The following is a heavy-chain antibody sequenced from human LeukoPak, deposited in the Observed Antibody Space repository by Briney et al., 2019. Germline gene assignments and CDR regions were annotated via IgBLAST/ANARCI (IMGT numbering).Heavy chain of an antibody. CDR3: VGSPGWPGY. CDR2: ISSDGST. V-gene: IGHV3-74*01. Sequence: GGSLRLSCAASGFPFSSYWMHWVRQPPGKGPVWVSRISSDGSTVYADFVKGRFTISRDNAKDTLYLQMNSLRDEDTAVYYCVGSPGWPGYWGQGTLVTVSS. CDR1: GFPFSSYW. J-gene: IGHJ4*02. D-gene: IGHD6-19*01.